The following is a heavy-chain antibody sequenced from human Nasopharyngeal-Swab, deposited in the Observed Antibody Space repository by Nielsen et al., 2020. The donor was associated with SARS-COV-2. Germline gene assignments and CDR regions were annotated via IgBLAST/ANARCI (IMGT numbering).Heavy chain of an antibody. Sequence: WIRQPPGKGLEWIGEINHSGSTYYNPSLKSRVTISVDTSKNQFSLKLSSVTAADTAVYYCARASSWFGELFSRGLSYFDYWGQGTLVTVSS. CDR2: INHSGST. J-gene: IGHJ4*02. CDR3: ARASSWFGELFSRGLSYFDY. V-gene: IGHV4-34*09. D-gene: IGHD3-10*01.